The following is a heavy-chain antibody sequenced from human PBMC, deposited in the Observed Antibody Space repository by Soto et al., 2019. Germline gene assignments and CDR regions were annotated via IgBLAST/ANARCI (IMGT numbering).Heavy chain of an antibody. Sequence: SETLSLTCSVYGDSVTDYYWNWVRQTPGKALEWIGYFYYSWTTNYNPSLKGRASISVDTSKNRFSLKLTSVTAADTAVYYCIRGGVAAPPHFEFWGQGKLVTVS. CDR2: FYYSWTT. CDR1: GDSVTDYY. V-gene: IGHV4-59*02. D-gene: IGHD3-16*01. J-gene: IGHJ4*02. CDR3: IRGGVAAPPHFEF.